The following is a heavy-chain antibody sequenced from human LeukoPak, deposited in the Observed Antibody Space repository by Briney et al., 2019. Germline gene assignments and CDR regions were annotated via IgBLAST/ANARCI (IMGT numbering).Heavy chain of an antibody. D-gene: IGHD6-13*01. J-gene: IGHJ4*02. CDR1: GESFTGYS. CDR2: INHSGST. Sequence: SETLSLTCAVYGESFTGYSWSRIRQPPGKGLEWIGEINHSGSTNYSPSLKSRVAISVDTSKNQFSLKLSSVTAADTAVYYCARGTGYSSSWYDYWGQGTLVTVSS. CDR3: ARGTGYSSSWYDY. V-gene: IGHV4-34*01.